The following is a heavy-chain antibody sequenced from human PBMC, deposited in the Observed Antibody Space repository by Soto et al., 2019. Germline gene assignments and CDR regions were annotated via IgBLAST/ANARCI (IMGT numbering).Heavy chain of an antibody. Sequence: ASVKVSCKASGYTFTSYDINWVRQATGQGLEWMGWMNPNSGNTGYAQKFQGRVTMTRNTSISTAYMELSSLRSEDTAVYYCASSGYYRHYYYGMDVWGQGTTVTGSS. V-gene: IGHV1-8*01. CDR3: ASSGYYRHYYYGMDV. D-gene: IGHD3-3*01. CDR1: GYTFTSYD. CDR2: MNPNSGNT. J-gene: IGHJ6*02.